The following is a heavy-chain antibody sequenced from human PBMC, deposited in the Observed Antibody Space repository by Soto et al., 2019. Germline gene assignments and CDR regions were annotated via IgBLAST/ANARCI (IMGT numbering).Heavy chain of an antibody. CDR3: ARHSGAPLGGAFDI. V-gene: IGHV4-59*08. CDR2: IYYSGST. D-gene: IGHD3-16*01. Sequence: SETLSLTCTVSGGSISSYYWSWIRQPPGKGLEWIGYIYYSGSTNYNPSLKSRVTISVDTPKNQFSLKLSSVTAADTAVYYCARHSGAPLGGAFDIWGQGTMVTVSS. J-gene: IGHJ3*02. CDR1: GGSISSYY.